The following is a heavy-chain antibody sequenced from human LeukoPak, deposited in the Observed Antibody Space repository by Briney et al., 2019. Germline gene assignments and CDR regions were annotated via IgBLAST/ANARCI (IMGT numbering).Heavy chain of an antibody. D-gene: IGHD3-16*02. Sequence: SETLSLTCTVSGGSISSSSYYWGWIRQPPGKGLEWIGSIYYSGSTYYNPSLKSRVTISVDTSKNQFSLKLSSVTAADTAVYYCARDQDDYVWGSYRRGNWFDPWGQGTLVTVSS. V-gene: IGHV4-39*07. CDR2: IYYSGST. J-gene: IGHJ5*02. CDR3: ARDQDDYVWGSYRRGNWFDP. CDR1: GGSISSSSYY.